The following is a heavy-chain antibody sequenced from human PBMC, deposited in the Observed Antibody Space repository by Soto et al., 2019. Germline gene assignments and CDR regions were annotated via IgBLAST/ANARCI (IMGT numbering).Heavy chain of an antibody. J-gene: IGHJ5*02. CDR2: IYYSGST. D-gene: IGHD6-6*01. V-gene: IGHV4-39*01. Sequence: SETLSLTCTVSGGSISSSSYYWGWIRQPPGKGLEWIGSIYYSGSTYYNPSLKSRVTISVDTSKNQFSLKLSSVTAADTAVYYCAXHAFPAPPLVHGGWFDPWGRGTLVTVSS. CDR1: GGSISSSSYY. CDR3: AXHAFPAPPLVHGGWFDP.